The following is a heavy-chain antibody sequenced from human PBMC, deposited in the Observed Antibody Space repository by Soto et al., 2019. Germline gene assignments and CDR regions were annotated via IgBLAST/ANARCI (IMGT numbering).Heavy chain of an antibody. CDR2: ISSSSSYI. CDR3: ARVYRTSTYYYDSSGYYFSGMDV. D-gene: IGHD3-22*01. J-gene: IGHJ6*02. V-gene: IGHV3-21*01. Sequence: GGSLRLSFAASGFTFSSYSMNWVRQAPGKGLEWVSSISSSSSYIYYADSVKGRFTISRDNAKNSLYLQMNSLRAEDTAVYYCARVYRTSTYYYDSSGYYFSGMDVWGQGTTVTVSS. CDR1: GFTFSSYS.